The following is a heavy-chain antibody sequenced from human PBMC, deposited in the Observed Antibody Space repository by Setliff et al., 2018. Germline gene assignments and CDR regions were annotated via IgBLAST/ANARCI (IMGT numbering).Heavy chain of an antibody. Sequence: GGSLRLSCAASGSTFDKHGMNWVRQAPGKGLEWISTINWDGKTTAYADSVKGRFTISRDNANKFLYLHKNSVRDEDTALYHCTRFGDRDGVGIWGQGTMVTVSS. CDR1: GSTFDKHG. V-gene: IGHV3-20*01. CDR2: INWDGKTT. CDR3: TRFGDRDGVGI. D-gene: IGHD2-8*01. J-gene: IGHJ3*02.